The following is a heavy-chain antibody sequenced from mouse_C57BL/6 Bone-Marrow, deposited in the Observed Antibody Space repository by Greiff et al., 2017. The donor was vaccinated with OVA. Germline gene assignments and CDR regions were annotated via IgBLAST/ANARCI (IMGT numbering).Heavy chain of an antibody. CDR2: INPNNGGT. CDR3: ARGATFSY. CDR1: GYTFTDYY. Sequence: EVKLQQSGPELVKPGASVKISCKASGYTFTDYYMNWVKQSHGKSLEWIGDINPNNGGTSYNQKFKGKATLTVDKSSSTAYMELRSLTSEDSAVYYCARGATFSYWGQGTTLTVSS. D-gene: IGHD3-1*01. J-gene: IGHJ2*01. V-gene: IGHV1-26*01.